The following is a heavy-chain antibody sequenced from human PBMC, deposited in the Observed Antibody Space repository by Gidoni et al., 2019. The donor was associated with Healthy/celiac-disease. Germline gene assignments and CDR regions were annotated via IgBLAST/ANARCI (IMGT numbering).Heavy chain of an antibody. Sequence: EVQLVESGGGLVQPGRSLSLSCAASGFTFGDYAMHWVRQAPGKGLEWVSGISWNSGSIGYADSVKGRFTISRDNAKNSLYLQMNSLRAEDTALYYCAKGDYYDSSGGMTWFDPWGQGTLVTVSS. V-gene: IGHV3-9*01. CDR2: ISWNSGSI. J-gene: IGHJ5*02. CDR1: GFTFGDYA. D-gene: IGHD3-22*01. CDR3: AKGDYYDSSGGMTWFDP.